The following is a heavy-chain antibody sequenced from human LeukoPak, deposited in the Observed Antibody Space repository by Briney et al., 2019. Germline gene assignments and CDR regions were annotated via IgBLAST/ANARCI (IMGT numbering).Heavy chain of an antibody. CDR1: SGSISSYY. Sequence: PSETLSLTCTVSSGSISSYYWSWIRQPPGKGLEWIGYIYYSGSTNYNPSLKSRVTISVDTSKNQFSLKLSSVTAADTAVYHCARGKTYYDISKDAFDIWGQGTMVTVSS. J-gene: IGHJ3*02. V-gene: IGHV4-59*01. D-gene: IGHD3-22*01. CDR2: IYYSGST. CDR3: ARGKTYYDISKDAFDI.